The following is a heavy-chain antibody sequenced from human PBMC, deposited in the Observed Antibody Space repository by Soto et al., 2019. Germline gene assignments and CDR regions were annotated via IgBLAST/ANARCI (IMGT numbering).Heavy chain of an antibody. J-gene: IGHJ4*02. CDR1: CTSISSYY. V-gene: IGHV4-59*01. CDR2: VDYTGSA. Sequence: SETLSTPCPVSCTSISSYYWSWIRQPPGEGLEWIGYVDYTGSANYNPAIKSRVTISVDMPKNQFSLKLTSVTAADTAVYYCARLGGWLRLRGYNWNADHFDYWGQGTLVTVSS. D-gene: IGHD1-20*01. CDR3: ARLGGWLRLRGYNWNADHFDY.